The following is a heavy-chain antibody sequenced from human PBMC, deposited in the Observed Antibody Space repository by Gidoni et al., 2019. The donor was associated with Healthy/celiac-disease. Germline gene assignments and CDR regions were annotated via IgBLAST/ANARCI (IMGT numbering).Heavy chain of an antibody. D-gene: IGHD1-7*01. J-gene: IGHJ4*02. Sequence: QVQLVQSGAEVKKPGASVKVSCKASGYTFTGYYMHWVRPAPGQGLEWMGWINPNSGGTNYAQKFQGWVTMTRDTSISTAYMELSRLRSDDTAVYYCARALVPVGGTRGADYPAGYWGQGTLVTVSS. CDR1: GYTFTGYY. CDR3: ARALVPVGGTRGADYPAGY. CDR2: INPNSGGT. V-gene: IGHV1-2*04.